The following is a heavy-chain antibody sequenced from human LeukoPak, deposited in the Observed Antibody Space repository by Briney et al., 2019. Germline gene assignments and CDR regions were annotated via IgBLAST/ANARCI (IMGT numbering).Heavy chain of an antibody. J-gene: IGHJ4*02. CDR2: IHTNGST. CDR1: GGSISIYH. V-gene: IGHV4-4*07. D-gene: IGHD6-19*01. CDR3: ARRDISSGWSFDY. Sequence: SETLSLTCTVSGGSISIYHWSWIRQPAGKGLEWIGQIHTNGSTNYNPPLKSRVTMSIDTPENQLSLTIRSVTAADTAVYYCARRDISSGWSFDYWGQGTLVTVSS.